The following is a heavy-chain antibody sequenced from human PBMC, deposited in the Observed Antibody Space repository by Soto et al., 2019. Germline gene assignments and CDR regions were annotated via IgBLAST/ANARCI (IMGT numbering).Heavy chain of an antibody. D-gene: IGHD6-13*01. CDR2: ISWNSGSI. CDR1: GFTFYTSS. V-gene: IGHV3-9*01. CDR3: AKGRSSSWYSVSDY. J-gene: IGHJ4*02. Sequence: GGSLKLSCAASGFTFYTSSMNWVRQAPGKGLEWVSGISWNSGSIGYADSVKGRFTTSRDNAKNSLYLQMNSLRAEDTALYYCAKGRSSSWYSVSDYWGQGALVTVSS.